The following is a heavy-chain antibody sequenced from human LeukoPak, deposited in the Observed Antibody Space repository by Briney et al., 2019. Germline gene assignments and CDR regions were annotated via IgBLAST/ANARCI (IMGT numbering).Heavy chain of an antibody. V-gene: IGHV1-2*02. J-gene: IGHJ4*02. CDR1: GYTFTSYG. Sequence: ASVKVSCKASGYTFTSYGISWVRQAPGQGLEWMGWINPNSGGTNYAQKFQGRVTMTRDTSISTAYMELSRLRSDDTAVYYCASGSSSYNFDYWGQGTLVTVSS. D-gene: IGHD6-13*01. CDR3: ASGSSSYNFDY. CDR2: INPNSGGT.